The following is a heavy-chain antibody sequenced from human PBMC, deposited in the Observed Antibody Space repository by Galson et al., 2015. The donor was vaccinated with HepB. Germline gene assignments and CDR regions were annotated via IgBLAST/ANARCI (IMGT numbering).Heavy chain of an antibody. CDR2: IYYSGST. Sequence: ETLSLTCTVSGGSISTYCWSWIRQAPGKGLEWIGYIYYSGSTNYNPSLKSRVTISVDTSKNQFSLKLCSVTTADTAVYYCARDYSMLYSSTGYMDVWGKGTTVTVSS. J-gene: IGHJ6*03. V-gene: IGHV4-59*01. CDR3: ARDYSMLYSSTGYMDV. D-gene: IGHD6-13*01. CDR1: GGSISTYC.